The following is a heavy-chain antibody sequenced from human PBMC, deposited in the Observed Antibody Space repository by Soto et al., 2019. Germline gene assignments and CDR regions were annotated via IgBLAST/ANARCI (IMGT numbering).Heavy chain of an antibody. CDR3: AREPATAKPEGVDF. D-gene: IGHD1-1*01. CDR2: INPNSGGT. CDR1: GYTISDYY. V-gene: IGHV1-2*02. Sequence: ASVKVSCNASGYTISDYYIHRVRQAPGQGLEWMGWINPNSGGTKYAPKFQGGVTMTRDTSITTAYMELSRLRSGDTAVYYCAREPATAKPEGVDFWGQGTLVTVSS. J-gene: IGHJ4*02.